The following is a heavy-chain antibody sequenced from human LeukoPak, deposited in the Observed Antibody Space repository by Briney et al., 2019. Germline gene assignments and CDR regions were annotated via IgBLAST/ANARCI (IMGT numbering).Heavy chain of an antibody. D-gene: IGHD3-10*01. CDR1: GDSFSTYY. J-gene: IGHJ4*02. CDR3: ARGSHYGSGRLFDY. Sequence: PSETLSLTCTAPGDSFSTYYWSWIRQPPGKGLEWIGYISYSGRTNYSPSLRSRVTLSLDTSKSQFSLKLSSVTAADTAFYYCARGSHYGSGRLFDYWGQGTLVTVSS. V-gene: IGHV4-59*01. CDR2: ISYSGRT.